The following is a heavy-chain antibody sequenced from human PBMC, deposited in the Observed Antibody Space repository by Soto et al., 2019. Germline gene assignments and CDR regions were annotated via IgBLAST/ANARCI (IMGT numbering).Heavy chain of an antibody. CDR3: ARDSPFDASSGYLEY. Sequence: EVQLVESGGGLVQPGGSLRLSCAPSGFMFGNYWMSWVRQAAGKGLEWVANIKQDGSEKYYVDSVKGRFTISRDNAKNSLYLQMTSLRADDTAVYYCARDSPFDASSGYLEYWGQGTLVTVSS. D-gene: IGHD3-22*01. V-gene: IGHV3-7*01. CDR2: IKQDGSEK. J-gene: IGHJ4*02. CDR1: GFMFGNYW.